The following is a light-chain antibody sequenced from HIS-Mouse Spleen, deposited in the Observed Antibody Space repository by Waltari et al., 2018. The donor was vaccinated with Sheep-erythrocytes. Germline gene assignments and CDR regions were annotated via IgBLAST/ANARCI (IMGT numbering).Light chain of an antibody. CDR3: CSYAGSYHHV. J-gene: IGLJ1*01. CDR2: DVS. Sequence: QSALTQPRSVSGSPGQSVTISCTGTSSDVGGYNYVSWYQHHPGKAPKLMIYDVSKRPSGVPERFPEPKCGNTVSRTISELHAEHETDYYCCSYAGSYHHVFSTGTKVTVL. CDR1: SSDVGGYNY. V-gene: IGLV2-11*01.